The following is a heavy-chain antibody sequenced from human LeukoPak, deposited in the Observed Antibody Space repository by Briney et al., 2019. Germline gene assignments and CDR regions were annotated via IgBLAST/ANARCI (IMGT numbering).Heavy chain of an antibody. CDR1: GGSISSYY. CDR2: IYYSGST. J-gene: IGHJ6*03. D-gene: IGHD6-19*01. V-gene: IGHV4-59*01. CDR3: ARESIAVAGTGYYYYYMDV. Sequence: PSETLSLTCTVSGGSISSYYWSWIRQPPGKGLEWIGYIYYSGSTNYNPSLKSRVTISVDTSKNQFSLKLSSVTAADTAAYYCARESIAVAGTGYYYYYMDVWGKGTTVTVSS.